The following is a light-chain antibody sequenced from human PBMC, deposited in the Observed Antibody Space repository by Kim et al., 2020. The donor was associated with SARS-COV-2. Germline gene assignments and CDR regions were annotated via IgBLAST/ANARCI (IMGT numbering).Light chain of an antibody. V-gene: IGKV1-39*01. CDR1: QSVSSY. Sequence: DIQMNQSPSSLSASVGDRVTITCRASQSVSSYLNWYQQKPGKAPKLLIYAASTLQSGAPSRFSGSGSGTDFTLTISSLQPEDFSTYYCQQSHTAPLLTFGGGTKLEI. CDR3: QQSHTAPLLT. CDR2: AAS. J-gene: IGKJ4*01.